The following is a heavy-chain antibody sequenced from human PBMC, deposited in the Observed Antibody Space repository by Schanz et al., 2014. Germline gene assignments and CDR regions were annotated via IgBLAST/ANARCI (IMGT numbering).Heavy chain of an antibody. D-gene: IGHD2-2*01. CDR3: AKVAPAATYLDS. V-gene: IGHV3-11*01. J-gene: IGHJ4*02. Sequence: QVQLVESGGGVVQPGRSLRLSCAASGFTVSKNYMSWVRQAPGKGLEWVSDISDSGDSTHYADSVKGRFTISRDNAKNSLFLQMNSLSAEDTAVYYCAKVAPAATYLDSWGLGTLVTVSS. CDR2: ISDSGDST. CDR1: GFTVSKNY.